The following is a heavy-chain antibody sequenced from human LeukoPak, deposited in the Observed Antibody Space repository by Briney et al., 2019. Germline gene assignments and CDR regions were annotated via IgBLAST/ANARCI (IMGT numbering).Heavy chain of an antibody. J-gene: IGHJ4*02. D-gene: IGHD6-19*01. CDR3: ARDTSGWYNY. V-gene: IGHV1-2*02. Sequence: ASVKVSCKASGYTFTGYYIHWVRQAPGQGLEWMGWINPDRGGTYYAQKFQGRVTMTRGTSISAAYMELSRLRSDDTAVYYCARDTSGWYNYWGQGTLVTVSS. CDR1: GYTFTGYY. CDR2: INPDRGGT.